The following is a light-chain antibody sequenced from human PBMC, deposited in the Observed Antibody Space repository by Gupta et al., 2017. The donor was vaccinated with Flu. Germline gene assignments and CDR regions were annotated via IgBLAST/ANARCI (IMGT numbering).Light chain of an antibody. J-gene: IGKJ2*01. V-gene: IGKV3-20*01. CDR3: QQYHSSTYT. Sequence: IMLTQSPGTLSLSPGERATLSCRASQSVSSSYLAWYRQKPGQAPRILIYSASSRATGIPDRFSGSGSGTDFTLTISRLEPEDFAVYYCQQYHSSTYTFGQGTKLDI. CDR2: SAS. CDR1: QSVSSSY.